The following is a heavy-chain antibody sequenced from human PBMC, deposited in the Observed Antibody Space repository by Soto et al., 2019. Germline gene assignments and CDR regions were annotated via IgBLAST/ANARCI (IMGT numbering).Heavy chain of an antibody. D-gene: IGHD3-3*01. J-gene: IGHJ6*03. V-gene: IGHV4-59*08. CDR2: IYYSGST. Sequence: SETLSLTCTVSGGSISSYYWSWIRQPPGKGLEWIGYIYYSGSTNYNPSLKSRVTISVDTSKNQFSLKLSSVTAADTAVYYCARQAHQPDFTIFGTHYYYYYMDVWGKGTTVTVSS. CDR1: GGSISSYY. CDR3: ARQAHQPDFTIFGTHYYYYYMDV.